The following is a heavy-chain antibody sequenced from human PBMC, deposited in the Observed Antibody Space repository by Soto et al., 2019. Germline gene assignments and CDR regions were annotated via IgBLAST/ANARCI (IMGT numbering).Heavy chain of an antibody. CDR1: GYSLSQLS. CDR2: FDPEDGKT. Sequence: VASVKVSCKVSGYSLSQLSIQWARQTPGQGLEWMGGFDPEDGKTIYAQKFQGRVTMADDTSTDTAYMELSSLRSEDTAVYYCARAFLGIAAAGNDRGYYYYGMDVWGQGTTVTVSS. CDR3: ARAFLGIAAAGNDRGYYYYGMDV. V-gene: IGHV1-24*01. D-gene: IGHD6-13*01. J-gene: IGHJ6*02.